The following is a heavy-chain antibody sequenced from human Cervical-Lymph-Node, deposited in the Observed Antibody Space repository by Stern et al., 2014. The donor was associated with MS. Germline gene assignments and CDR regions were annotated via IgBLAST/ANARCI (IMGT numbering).Heavy chain of an antibody. J-gene: IGHJ5*02. D-gene: IGHD3-10*01. Sequence: EVQLEESGGGLVKPGGSLRLSCAASGFTFSSYSMNWVRQAPGKGLEWVSSISSSSRYIYYADSVKGRFTISRDNAKNSLYLQMNSLRAEDTAVYYCARDRITMVRGVIPWGQGTLVTVSS. CDR2: ISSSSRYI. CDR1: GFTFSSYS. V-gene: IGHV3-21*01. CDR3: ARDRITMVRGVIP.